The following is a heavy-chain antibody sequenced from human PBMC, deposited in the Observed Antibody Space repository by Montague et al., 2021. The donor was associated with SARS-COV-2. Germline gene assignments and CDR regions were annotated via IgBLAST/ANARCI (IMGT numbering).Heavy chain of an antibody. D-gene: IGHD3-10*01. Sequence: SETLSLTCTVSGDSVNNNKNYWGWIRQPPGKGLEWIGSNYHDGSTYYNPSLWGRITMSVDTAKNQFSLRLTSVTAADTAVYYCAHRGGLGAIWGQGTLVTVSS. V-gene: IGHV4-39*01. CDR3: AHRGGLGAI. J-gene: IGHJ1*01. CDR2: NYHDGST. CDR1: GDSVNNNKNY.